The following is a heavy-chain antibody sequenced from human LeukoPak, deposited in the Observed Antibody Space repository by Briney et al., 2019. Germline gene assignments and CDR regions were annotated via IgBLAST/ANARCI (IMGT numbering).Heavy chain of an antibody. CDR3: ARPRPQLARSYYYYGMDV. Sequence: GSLRLSCAASGFTFSSYSTNWVRQPPGMGLEWIGSIYYSGSTYYNPSLKSRVTISVDTSKNQFSLKLSSVTAADTAVYYCARPRPQLARSYYYYGMDVWGQGTTVTVSS. V-gene: IGHV4-39*01. J-gene: IGHJ6*02. CDR1: GFTFSSYSTN. CDR2: IYYSGST. D-gene: IGHD3-10*01.